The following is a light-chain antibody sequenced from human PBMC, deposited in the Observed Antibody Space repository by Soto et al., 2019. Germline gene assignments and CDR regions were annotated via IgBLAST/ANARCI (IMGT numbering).Light chain of an antibody. CDR1: ESISSW. CDR2: KAS. CDR3: HQYNSYSWT. V-gene: IGKV1-5*03. J-gene: IGKJ1*01. Sequence: DIQMTQSPSTLSASVGDRVTITCRASESISSWLAWYQQKPGKAPKLLIYKASSLESGVPSRFSGSGSGKEFTLTISSLQPDDFAPYYCHQYNSYSWTFAQGTKVEIK.